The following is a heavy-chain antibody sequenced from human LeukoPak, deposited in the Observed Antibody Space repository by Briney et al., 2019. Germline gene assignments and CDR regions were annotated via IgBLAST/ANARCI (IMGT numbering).Heavy chain of an antibody. CDR2: DYCGGNA. D-gene: IGHD3-10*01. CDR1: GFSVTTDSYC. CDR3: ARDHFGSLDS. V-gene: IGHV4-61*01. J-gene: IGHJ4*02. Sequence: PSETLSLTCTVSGFSVTTDSYCWGWIRQPPGKGLEWIGYDYCGGNANYDPSLKRRVTISVDTSKNQFSLTLTSVTAADTAVYFCARDHFGSLDSWGQGILVTVSS.